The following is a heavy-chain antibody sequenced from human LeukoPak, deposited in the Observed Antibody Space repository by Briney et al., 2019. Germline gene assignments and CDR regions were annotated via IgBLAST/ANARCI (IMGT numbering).Heavy chain of an antibody. CDR2: IYDSGST. V-gene: IGHV4-39*01. Sequence: SGTLSLTCAVSGGSISSNNWWGWIRQPPGKGLEWIGSIYDSGSTYYNPSLKSRVTISVDTSKNQFSLKLNSVTAADTAVYYCARHYGPWGQGTLVTVSS. CDR1: GGSISSNNW. J-gene: IGHJ5*02. D-gene: IGHD3-10*01. CDR3: ARHYGP.